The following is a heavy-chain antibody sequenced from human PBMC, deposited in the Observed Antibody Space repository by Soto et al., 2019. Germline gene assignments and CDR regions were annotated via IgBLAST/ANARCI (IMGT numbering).Heavy chain of an antibody. Sequence: QVQLVHSGAEVKKPGASVKVSCKASGYTFITYGVSWVRQAPGQGLDWLGWISTYNGNIRYAERLQGRVTMTTDTTTNTAYMELRNLRSDDTAVYYCARGPTDYYDNSANYFLDYWGQGTLVTVSS. CDR1: GYTFITYG. CDR3: ARGPTDYYDNSANYFLDY. D-gene: IGHD3-22*01. J-gene: IGHJ4*02. V-gene: IGHV1-18*01. CDR2: ISTYNGNI.